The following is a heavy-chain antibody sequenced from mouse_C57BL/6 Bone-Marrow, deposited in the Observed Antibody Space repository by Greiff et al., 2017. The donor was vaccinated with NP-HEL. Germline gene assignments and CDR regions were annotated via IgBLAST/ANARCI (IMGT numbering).Heavy chain of an antibody. D-gene: IGHD2-5*01. CDR3: SRRAYYSNYVGWYFDV. Sequence: LVESGAELAKPGASVKLSCKASGYTFTSYWMHWVKQRPGQGLEWIGYINTSSGYTKYKQKLKDKATLTADKSSSTAYMQLSSLTYEDSAVYYCSRRAYYSNYVGWYFDVWGTGTTVTVSS. V-gene: IGHV1-7*01. CDR2: INTSSGYT. J-gene: IGHJ1*03. CDR1: GYTFTSYW.